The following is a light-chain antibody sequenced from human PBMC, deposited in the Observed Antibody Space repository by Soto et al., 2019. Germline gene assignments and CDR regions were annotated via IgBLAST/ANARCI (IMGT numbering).Light chain of an antibody. Sequence: QSVLTQPASVSGSPGQSITISCTGTSSDVGGYNRVSWYQQHPDKAPKLIIYEVTNRPSGISNRFPGSKSGDTASLTISGLQAEDEADYYCYSYRSSSAHVFGTGTKVTVL. J-gene: IGLJ1*01. CDR2: EVT. CDR1: SSDVGGYNR. CDR3: YSYRSSSAHV. V-gene: IGLV2-14*01.